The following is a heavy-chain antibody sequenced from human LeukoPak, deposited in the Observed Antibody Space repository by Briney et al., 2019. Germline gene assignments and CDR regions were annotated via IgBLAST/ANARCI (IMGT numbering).Heavy chain of an antibody. V-gene: IGHV4-39*07. Sequence: SETLSLTCIVPGGSISSSSYYWAWIRQPPGKGLEWIGSIYYSGSTYYNPSLKSRVTISVDTSKNQFSLKLSSVTAADTAVYYCARDGVAARANFDYWGQGTLVTVSS. CDR1: GGSISSSSYY. J-gene: IGHJ4*02. CDR2: IYYSGST. D-gene: IGHD6-6*01. CDR3: ARDGVAARANFDY.